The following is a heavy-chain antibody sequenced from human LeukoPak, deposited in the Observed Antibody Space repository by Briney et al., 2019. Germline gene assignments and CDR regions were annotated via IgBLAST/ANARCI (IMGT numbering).Heavy chain of an antibody. J-gene: IGHJ4*02. V-gene: IGHV3-33*01. CDR1: GFTFSSYG. CDR3: AREVQSYSSSWSSPAFDY. Sequence: PGGSLRLSCAASGFTFSSYGMHWVRQAPGKGLEWVAVIWYDGSNKYYADSVKGRFTISRDNSKNTLYLQMNSLRAEDTAVYYCAREVQSYSSSWSSPAFDYWGQGTLVTVSS. D-gene: IGHD6-13*01. CDR2: IWYDGSNK.